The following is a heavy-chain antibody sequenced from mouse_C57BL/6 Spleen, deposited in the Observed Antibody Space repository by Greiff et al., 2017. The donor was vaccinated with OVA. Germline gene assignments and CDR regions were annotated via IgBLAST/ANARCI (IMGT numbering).Heavy chain of an antibody. CDR3: ARSFMVTTSYYFDY. D-gene: IGHD2-2*01. CDR2: IYPGDGDT. J-gene: IGHJ2*01. V-gene: IGHV1-80*01. CDR1: GYAFSSYW. Sequence: QVQLQQSGAELVKPGASVKISCKASGYAFSSYWMNWVKQRPGKGLEWIGQIYPGDGDTNYNGKFKGKATLTADKSSSTAYMQLSSLTSEDSAVYFCARSFMVTTSYYFDYWGQGTTLTVSS.